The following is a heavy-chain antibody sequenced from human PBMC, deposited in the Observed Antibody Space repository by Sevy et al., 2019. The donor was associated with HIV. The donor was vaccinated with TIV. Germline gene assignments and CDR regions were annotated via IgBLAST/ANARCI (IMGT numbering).Heavy chain of an antibody. D-gene: IGHD3-10*01. V-gene: IGHV4-30-2*01. J-gene: IGHJ5*02. CDR2: IYHSGST. CDR3: ARGLGRFGELLNRFDP. CDR1: GGSISSGGYS. Sequence: SETLSLTCAVSGGSISSGGYSWSWIRQPPGKGLEWIGYIYHSGSTYYNPSLKSRVTISVDRSKNQFSLKLSSVTAADTAVYYCARGLGRFGELLNRFDPWGQGTLVTVSS.